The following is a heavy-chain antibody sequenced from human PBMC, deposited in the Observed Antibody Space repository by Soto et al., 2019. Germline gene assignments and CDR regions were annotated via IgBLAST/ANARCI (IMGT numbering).Heavy chain of an antibody. CDR2: IWYDGRLK. CDR3: ASDSRLLITMVRGVIIGTFYY. CDR1: GFNFSSLG. V-gene: IGHV3-33*01. D-gene: IGHD3-10*01. J-gene: IGHJ4*02. Sequence: GGSLRLSCAASGFNFSSLGMHWVRQAPGRGLEWVAVIWYDGRLKYYADSVKGRFTISRDNSKNTLYLQMNSMRAEDTAEYYCASDSRLLITMVRGVIIGTFYYWGQGTLVTVSS.